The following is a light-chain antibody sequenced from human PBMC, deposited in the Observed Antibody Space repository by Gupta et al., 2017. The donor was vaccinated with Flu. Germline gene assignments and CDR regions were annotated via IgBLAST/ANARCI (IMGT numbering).Light chain of an antibody. CDR3: HQDKDSPYT. CDR2: GTS. V-gene: IGKV3-20*01. Sequence: GTLCLSPGERGTLSFMAGESIDRNFLVWYHQKPGQSPRVLIYGTSNRAPGIPDRFSGGGSGTEFTLTINRLEPEASGLFYCHQDKDSPYTFGQGTKVEIK. CDR1: ESIDRNF. J-gene: IGKJ2*01.